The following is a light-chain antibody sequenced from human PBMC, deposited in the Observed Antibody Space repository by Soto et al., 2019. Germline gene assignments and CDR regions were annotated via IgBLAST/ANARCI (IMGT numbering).Light chain of an antibody. Sequence: DIQMTQSPATLSLYLGDIVTITCRASQTISSWLAWYQQKPGKAPKLLIYKASTLKSGVPSRFSGSGSGTEFTLTISSLQPDDFATYYCQHYNSYSEAFGQGTKV. J-gene: IGKJ1*01. V-gene: IGKV1-5*03. CDR3: QHYNSYSEA. CDR1: QTISSW. CDR2: KAS.